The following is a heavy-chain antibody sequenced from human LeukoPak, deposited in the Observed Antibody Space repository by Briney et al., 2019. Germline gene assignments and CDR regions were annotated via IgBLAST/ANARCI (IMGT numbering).Heavy chain of an antibody. V-gene: IGHV4-59*01. Sequence: NPTETLSLTCTVSGGSISSYYWSWIRQPPGKGLEWIGYIYYSGSTNYNPSLKSRVTISVDTSKNQFSLKLKSVTAADTAVYYCARGGYGPSDFDYWGQGTLVTVSS. CDR2: IYYSGST. CDR3: ARGGYGPSDFDY. J-gene: IGHJ4*02. CDR1: GGSISSYY. D-gene: IGHD5-18*01.